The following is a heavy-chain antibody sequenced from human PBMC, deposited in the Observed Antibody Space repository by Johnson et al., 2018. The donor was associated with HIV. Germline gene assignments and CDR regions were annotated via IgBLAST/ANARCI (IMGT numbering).Heavy chain of an antibody. J-gene: IGHJ3*02. Sequence: QVQLVESGGGVVQPGRSRRLSCAASGFTSSSYGMHWVRQAPAKGLEWVAVISYDGSDKYYVDSVKGRFTISRDNAKNSLYLQMNSLRAEDTAVYYCARDLRWSYDAFDIWGQGTMVTVSS. CDR3: ARDLRWSYDAFDI. V-gene: IGHV3-30*03. CDR1: GFTSSSYG. CDR2: ISYDGSDK. D-gene: IGHD5-24*01.